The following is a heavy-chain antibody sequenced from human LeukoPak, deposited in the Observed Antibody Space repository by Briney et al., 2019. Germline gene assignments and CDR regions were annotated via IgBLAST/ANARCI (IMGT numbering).Heavy chain of an antibody. CDR1: GFTISSYG. V-gene: IGHV3-23*01. D-gene: IGHD3-22*01. CDR2: ISGSGGST. Sequence: PGGSLRLSCAASGFTISSYGMSWVRQAPGKGLEWVSAISGSGGSTYYADSVKGRFTISRDNSKNTLYLQMNSLRAEDTAVYYCARDLGQYYDTSDNWFDPWGQGTLVTVSS. CDR3: ARDLGQYYDTSDNWFDP. J-gene: IGHJ5*02.